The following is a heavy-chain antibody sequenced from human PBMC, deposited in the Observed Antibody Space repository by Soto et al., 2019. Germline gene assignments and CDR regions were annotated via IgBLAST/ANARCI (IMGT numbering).Heavy chain of an antibody. CDR3: ARSFNYYYYGFDV. Sequence: PSETLSLTCTVSGGSVRSGDYFWSSLRQSPGKRLEWIAYIYYSGSTTYNPSLKSRATISVDTTKSHLSLTLTSMTDADAALYDCARSFNYYYYGFDVWGQGTAVTVSS. CDR1: GGSVRSGDYF. D-gene: IGHD3-10*01. V-gene: IGHV4-61*03. J-gene: IGHJ6*02. CDR2: IYYSGST.